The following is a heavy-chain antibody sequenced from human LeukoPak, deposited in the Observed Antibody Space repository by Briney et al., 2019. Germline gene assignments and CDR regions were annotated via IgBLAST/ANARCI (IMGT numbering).Heavy chain of an antibody. D-gene: IGHD4-17*01. CDR1: GFTFSSYS. CDR2: ISSSSSTI. V-gene: IGHV3-48*01. J-gene: IGHJ4*02. CDR3: ARGPSHYGDYGLDY. Sequence: SGGSLRLSCAASGFTFSSYSMNWVRQASGKGLEWVSYISSSSSTIYYADSVKGRFTISRDNAKNSLYLQMNSLRAEDTAVYYCARGPSHYGDYGLDYWGQGTLVTVSS.